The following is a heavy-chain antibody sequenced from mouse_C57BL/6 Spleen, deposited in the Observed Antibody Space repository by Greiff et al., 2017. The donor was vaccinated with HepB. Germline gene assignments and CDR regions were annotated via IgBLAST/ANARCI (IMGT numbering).Heavy chain of an antibody. D-gene: IGHD4-1*01. CDR3: ARRRVDWDGDWFAY. CDR1: GFSLTSYG. J-gene: IGHJ3*01. Sequence: QVQLKESGPGLVQPSQSLSITCTVSGFSLTSYGVHWVRQSPGKGLEWLGEIWSGGSTDYNAAFISSLSISKDNSKSQVFFKMNSLQADDTAIYYCARRRVDWDGDWFAYWGQGTLVTVSA. V-gene: IGHV2-2*01. CDR2: IWSGGST.